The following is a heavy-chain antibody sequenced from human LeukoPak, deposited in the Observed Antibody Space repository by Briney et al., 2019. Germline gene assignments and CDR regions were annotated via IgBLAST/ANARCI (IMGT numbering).Heavy chain of an antibody. D-gene: IGHD1-26*01. CDR3: ARDSRTTVGAIRFADF. Sequence: PGGSLRLSCAASGFIFSSYEMNWVRQAPGKGLEWVSYINSGGNGVHYADSVKGRFTISRDNAKNSLYLQVNSLRAEVTAVYYCARDSRTTVGAIRFADFWGQGTLVTVSS. J-gene: IGHJ4*02. CDR2: INSGGNGV. V-gene: IGHV3-48*03. CDR1: GFIFSSYE.